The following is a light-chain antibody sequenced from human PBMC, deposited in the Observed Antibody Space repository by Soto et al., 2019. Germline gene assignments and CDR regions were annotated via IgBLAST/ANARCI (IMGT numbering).Light chain of an antibody. V-gene: IGKV1-9*01. Sequence: DIPLTQSPAFLSAYVGDRDTITCRASQGIGRYLAWYQQKPGKAPNLLIYAASTLQSGVPSRFSGSGSGTECTLTISSLQPEDFATYYLHQLTNYPLAFGGGTKVELK. J-gene: IGKJ4*01. CDR2: AAS. CDR3: HQLTNYPLA. CDR1: QGIGRY.